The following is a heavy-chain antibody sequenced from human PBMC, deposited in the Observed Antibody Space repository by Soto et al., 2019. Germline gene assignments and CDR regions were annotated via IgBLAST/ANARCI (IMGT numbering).Heavy chain of an antibody. D-gene: IGHD3-10*01. J-gene: IGHJ3*02. CDR2: IWYDGSNK. V-gene: IGHV3-33*01. CDR3: ARDRGVLWFEVDAFDI. Sequence: QVQLVESGGGVVQPGRSLRLSCAASGFTFSSYGMHWVRQAPGKGLEWVAVIWYDGSNKYYADSVKGRFTISRDNSHNTLYLQMTSLRAEDTAVYSCARDRGVLWFEVDAFDIWGQRTMVTVSS. CDR1: GFTFSSYG.